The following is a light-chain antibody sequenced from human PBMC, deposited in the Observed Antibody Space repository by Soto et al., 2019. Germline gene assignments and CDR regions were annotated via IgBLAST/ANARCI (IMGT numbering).Light chain of an antibody. CDR3: EQYDYWPIT. Sequence: IVMTQSPATLSVSPGERATLSCTATQSVGNNLAWYQQKAGQVPMLLIHGASTRATGVPTRFSGTGSGTKFTLTIDSLQSEDFAVYYCEQYDYWPITFGQGTKVDI. CDR1: QSVGNN. V-gene: IGKV3-15*01. J-gene: IGKJ2*01. CDR2: GAS.